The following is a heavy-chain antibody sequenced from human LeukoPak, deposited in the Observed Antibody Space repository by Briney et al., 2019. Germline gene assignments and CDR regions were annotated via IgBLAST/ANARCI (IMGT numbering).Heavy chain of an antibody. J-gene: IGHJ6*02. D-gene: IGHD5-24*01. CDR2: INAGNGNT. Sequence: ASVKVSCKASAYTFTIYTIHWVRQAPGQRLEWMGWINAGNGNTRYSQNFQGRVTITRDTSATTAYMELSSLRSEDTAVYYCATSLHDIEMATITVGYYYYGMDVWGQGTTVTVSS. CDR1: AYTFTIYT. V-gene: IGHV1-3*01. CDR3: ATSLHDIEMATITVGYYYYGMDV.